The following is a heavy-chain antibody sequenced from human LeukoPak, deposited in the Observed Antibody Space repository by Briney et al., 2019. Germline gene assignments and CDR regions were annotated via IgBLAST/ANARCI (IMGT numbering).Heavy chain of an antibody. CDR3: ARGSYCSSTGCYSNDAFDI. CDR2: IYYSGST. J-gene: IGHJ3*02. Sequence: PSETLSLTCAVSGYSISSGYYWSWIRQPSGKGQEWIGYIYYSGSTNYNPSLKSRVTISVDTSKNQFSLKLSSVTAADTAVYYCARGSYCSSTGCYSNDAFDIWGQGTMVTVSS. CDR1: GYSISSGYY. V-gene: IGHV4-61*01. D-gene: IGHD2-2*01.